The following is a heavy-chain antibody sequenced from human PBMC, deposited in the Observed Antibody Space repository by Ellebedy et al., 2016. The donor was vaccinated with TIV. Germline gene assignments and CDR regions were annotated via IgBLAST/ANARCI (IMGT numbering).Heavy chain of an antibody. Sequence: GESLKISCAASGFTFSRYNMNWVRQAPGKGLEWVSSISCTTSYIYYADSVKGRFTISRDNAKNSLYLQMNSLRAEDTAVYYCARRDYDILTGCTGYYDGTDVWGQGTTVTVSS. D-gene: IGHD3-9*01. J-gene: IGHJ6*02. V-gene: IGHV3-21*01. CDR3: ARRDYDILTGCTGYYDGTDV. CDR2: ISCTTSYI. CDR1: GFTFSRYN.